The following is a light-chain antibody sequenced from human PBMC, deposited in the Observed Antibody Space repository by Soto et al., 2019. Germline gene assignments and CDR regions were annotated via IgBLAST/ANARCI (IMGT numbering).Light chain of an antibody. J-gene: IGLJ1*01. CDR1: SSDVGGYNY. CDR2: EVS. V-gene: IGLV2-14*01. Sequence: QSALTQPASVSGSPGQLITISCTGTSSDVGGYNYVSWYQQHPGKAPKLMISEVSNRPSGVSNRFSGSKSGNTASLTISGLQAEDEADYYCSSYTGRSNFVFGTGTKLTVL. CDR3: SSYTGRSNFV.